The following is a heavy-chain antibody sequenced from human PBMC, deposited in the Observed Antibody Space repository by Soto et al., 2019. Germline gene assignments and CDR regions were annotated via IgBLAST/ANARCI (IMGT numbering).Heavy chain of an antibody. D-gene: IGHD3-9*01. J-gene: IGHJ6*02. CDR1: GISLTNSGVG. CDR2: IYWDDAK. CDR3: AQMDFDLYGMDV. Sequence: QITLTESDPTLVKPTQTLTLTCTFSGISLTNSGVGVSWIRQPPGKALEWLAVIYWDDAKHFSPSQKSRLTITKDTSKNQVVLTMTNMDSVDTATYFCAQMDFDLYGMDVWGQGTPVIVSS. V-gene: IGHV2-5*02.